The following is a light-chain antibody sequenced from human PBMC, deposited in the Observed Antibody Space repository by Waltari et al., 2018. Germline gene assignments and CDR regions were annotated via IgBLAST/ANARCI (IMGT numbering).Light chain of an antibody. V-gene: IGLV3-21*02. Sequence: SYVLTQPPSVSVAPGQMARITCGGDNIETKNVHWYQLKPGNAPVLVVHDDKDRPSGIPKRFSGSNSGNTATLTISRAGAGDEADYYCQVWDSSSYVFGSGTKVTVL. CDR1: NIETKN. CDR3: QVWDSSSYV. CDR2: DDK. J-gene: IGLJ1*01.